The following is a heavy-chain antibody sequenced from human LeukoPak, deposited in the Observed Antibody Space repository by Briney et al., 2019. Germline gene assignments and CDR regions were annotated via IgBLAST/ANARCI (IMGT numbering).Heavy chain of an antibody. CDR2: INHSGST. V-gene: IGHV4-34*01. Sequence: SETLSLTCAVYGGSFSGYYWSWIRQPPGKGLEWIGEINHSGSTNYNPSLKSRVTISVDTSKNQSSLKLSSVTAADTAVYYCARELGYCSSTSCRNWFDPWGQGTLVTVSS. D-gene: IGHD2-2*01. J-gene: IGHJ5*02. CDR3: ARELGYCSSTSCRNWFDP. CDR1: GGSFSGYY.